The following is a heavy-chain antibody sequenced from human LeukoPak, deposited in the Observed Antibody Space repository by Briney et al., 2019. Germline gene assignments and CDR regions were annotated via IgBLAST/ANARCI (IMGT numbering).Heavy chain of an antibody. CDR3: ARLAGSYDSSGYYYPFFNY. V-gene: IGHV4-34*01. Sequence: SETLSLTCDVYGGSFSGYYWSWIRQPPGKGLEWIGEINHRGSTNYNPSLKSRVTISVDTSENQFSLKLSSVTAADTAVYYCARLAGSYDSSGYYYPFFNYWGQGTLVTVSS. CDR2: INHRGST. D-gene: IGHD3-22*01. J-gene: IGHJ4*02. CDR1: GGSFSGYY.